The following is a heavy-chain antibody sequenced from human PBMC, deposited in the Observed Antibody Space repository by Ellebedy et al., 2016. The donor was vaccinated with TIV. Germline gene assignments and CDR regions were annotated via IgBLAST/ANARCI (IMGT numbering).Heavy chain of an antibody. CDR3: ATASDPSPASLYYYGMDV. J-gene: IGHJ6*02. Sequence: ASVKVSCKVSGYTLTELSMHWVRQAPGKGLEWMGGFDPEDGETIYAQKFQGRVTMTEDTSTDTAYMELSSLRSEDTAVYYCATASDPSPASLYYYGMDVWGQGTTVTVSS. CDR2: FDPEDGET. CDR1: GYTLTELS. D-gene: IGHD2-21*02. V-gene: IGHV1-24*01.